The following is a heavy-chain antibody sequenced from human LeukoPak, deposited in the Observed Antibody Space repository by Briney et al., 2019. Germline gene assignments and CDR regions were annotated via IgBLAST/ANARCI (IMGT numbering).Heavy chain of an antibody. CDR1: GFTFDDYA. CDR3: AKSRTAAGTPYFDY. Sequence: PGGSLRLSCAASGFTFDDYAMHWVRQAPGKGLEWVSGISWNSGSIGYADSVKGRFTIPRDNAKNSLYLQMNSLRAEDTALYYCAKSRTAAGTPYFDYWGQGTLVTVSS. CDR2: ISWNSGSI. J-gene: IGHJ4*02. D-gene: IGHD6-13*01. V-gene: IGHV3-9*01.